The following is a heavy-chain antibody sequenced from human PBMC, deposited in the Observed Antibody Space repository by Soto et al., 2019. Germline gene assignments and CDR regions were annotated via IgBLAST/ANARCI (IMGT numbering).Heavy chain of an antibody. V-gene: IGHV1-18*04. CDR3: ARKYPRAFDI. CDR2: INTNNGNT. CDR1: GYTFTGYF. D-gene: IGHD2-2*01. J-gene: IGHJ3*02. Sequence: ASVKVSWKASGYTFTGYFMHWVRQAPGQGLEWMGWINTNNGNTNYAQKLQGRVTMTTDTSTSTAYMELRSLRSDDTAVYYCARKYPRAFDIWGQGTMVTVSS.